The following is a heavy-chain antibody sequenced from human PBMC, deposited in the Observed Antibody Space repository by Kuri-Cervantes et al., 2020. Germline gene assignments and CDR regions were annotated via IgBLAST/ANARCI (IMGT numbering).Heavy chain of an antibody. D-gene: IGHD6-13*01. J-gene: IGHJ6*02. CDR1: GFTFTSSA. CDR2: IVVGSGNT. CDR3: ARDIAATRYYYYGMDV. Sequence: SVKVSCKASGFTFTSSAVQWVRQARGQRLEWIGWIVVGSGNTNYAQKFQERVTITRDMSTSTAYMELSSLRSEDTAVYYCARDIAATRYYYYGMDVWGQGTTVTVSS. V-gene: IGHV1-58*01.